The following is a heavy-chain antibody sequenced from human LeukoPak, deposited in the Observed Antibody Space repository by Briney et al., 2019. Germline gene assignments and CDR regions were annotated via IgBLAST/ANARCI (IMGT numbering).Heavy chain of an antibody. D-gene: IGHD3-10*01. CDR1: GFTFSSYS. J-gene: IGHJ4*02. Sequence: GGSLRLSCAASGFTFSSYSRNWVRQAPGKGLEWVSYISSSSTIYYADSVKGRFTISRDNAKNSLYLQMNSLRAEDTAVYYCASGDKRWFGEPSSFDYWGQGTLVTVSS. CDR3: ASGDKRWFGEPSSFDY. V-gene: IGHV3-48*04. CDR2: ISSSSTI.